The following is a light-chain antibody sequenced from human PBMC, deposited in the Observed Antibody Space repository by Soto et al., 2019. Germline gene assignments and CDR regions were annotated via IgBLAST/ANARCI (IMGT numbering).Light chain of an antibody. J-gene: IGKJ3*01. CDR1: QSVLYSSNHKNY. CDR2: WAF. V-gene: IGKV4-1*01. Sequence: DVVMTQSPDSLTVSLGERATINCKSSQSVLYSSNHKNYLAWYQQKPRQPPQLLISWAFTRESGVPDRFSGSGSGTDFTLTISSLQAEDVAVYYCQQYFSAPFTFGPGTKVDIK. CDR3: QQYFSAPFT.